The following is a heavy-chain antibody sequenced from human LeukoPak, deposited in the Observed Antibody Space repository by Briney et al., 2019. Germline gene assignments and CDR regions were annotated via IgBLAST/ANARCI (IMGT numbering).Heavy chain of an antibody. CDR1: GFTFSSNW. V-gene: IGHV3-7*03. CDR2: INQDGTEK. CDR3: ATWAHSGYWIATFDY. D-gene: IGHD3-22*01. J-gene: IGHJ4*02. Sequence: GGSLRLSCAASGFTFSSNWMSWVRQAPGKGLGLVANINQDGTEKDYVDSVKGRFTISRDNAKNSLYLQTNSLRVEDTAVYYCATWAHSGYWIATFDYWGQGTLVTVSS.